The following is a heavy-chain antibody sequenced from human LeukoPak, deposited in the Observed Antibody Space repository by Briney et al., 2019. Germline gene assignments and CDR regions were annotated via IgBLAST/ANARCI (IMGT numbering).Heavy chain of an antibody. CDR2: INPSGGST. Sequence: ASVKVSCKAFGYTFTSYYMHWVRQAPGQGLERMGIINPSGGSTSYAQKFQGRVTMTRDTSTSTVYMELSSLRSEDTAVYYCASERRDGYIIDYWGQGTLVTVSS. CDR3: ASERRDGYIIDY. CDR1: GYTFTSYY. J-gene: IGHJ4*02. V-gene: IGHV1-46*01. D-gene: IGHD5-24*01.